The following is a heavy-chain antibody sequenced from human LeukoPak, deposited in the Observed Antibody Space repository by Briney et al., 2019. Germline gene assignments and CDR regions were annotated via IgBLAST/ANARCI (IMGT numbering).Heavy chain of an antibody. CDR3: ARRYSGSYYSSYYYGMDV. CDR1: GYSFTSYW. J-gene: IGHJ6*02. CDR2: IYPGDSDT. V-gene: IGHV5-51*01. D-gene: IGHD1-26*01. Sequence: GESLKISCKGSGYSFTSYWIGWVRQMPGKGLEWTGIIYPGDSDTRYSPSFQGQVTISADKSISTAYLQWSSLKASDTAMYYCARRYSGSYYSSYYYGMDVWGQGTTVTVSS.